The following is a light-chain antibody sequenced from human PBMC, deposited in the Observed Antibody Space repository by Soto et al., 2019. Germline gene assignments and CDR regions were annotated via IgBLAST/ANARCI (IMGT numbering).Light chain of an antibody. Sequence: DIVLTQSPATLSLSPGEIATLSCGASQSVSSNHLAWYQQKPGLAPRLLMYDASKRATGIPARFSGSGSETEFTLTIRSLQSEDFAVYFCQQYNNWPSFGQGTRLEIK. CDR1: QSVSSN. J-gene: IGKJ5*01. CDR2: DAS. CDR3: QQYNNWPS. V-gene: IGKV3D-15*01.